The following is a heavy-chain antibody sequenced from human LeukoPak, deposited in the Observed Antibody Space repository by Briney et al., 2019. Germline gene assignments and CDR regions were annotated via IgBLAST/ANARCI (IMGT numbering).Heavy chain of an antibody. J-gene: IGHJ4*02. CDR2: INAGNGNT. Sequence: GASVKVSCKASGYIFTSYAMHWVRQAPGQRLEWMGWINAGNGNTKYSQKFQGRVTITRDTSTSTAYMELRSLRSDDTAVYYCARASPRGYSGYDPDFDYWGQGTLVTVSS. CDR1: GYIFTSYA. CDR3: ARASPRGYSGYDPDFDY. D-gene: IGHD5-12*01. V-gene: IGHV1-3*01.